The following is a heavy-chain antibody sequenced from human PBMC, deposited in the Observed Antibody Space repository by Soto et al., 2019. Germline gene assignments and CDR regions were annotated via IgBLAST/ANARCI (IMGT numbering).Heavy chain of an antibody. CDR1: GESLSGYY. CDR3: ARFRRGTYSWRYRHYSYYGFDV. J-gene: IGHJ6*02. D-gene: IGHD1-26*01. CDR2: ISHSGTT. Sequence: QVQLQQWGAGLLKPSETLSLSCAVNGESLSGYYWSWIRQSPDKGLAWIGKISHSGTTDYNPSLGSRLTLWIYSPMDQLSLKLSSGTAADTAIYYCARFRRGTYSWRYRHYSYYGFDVWGHGTTVTVSS. V-gene: IGHV4-34*01.